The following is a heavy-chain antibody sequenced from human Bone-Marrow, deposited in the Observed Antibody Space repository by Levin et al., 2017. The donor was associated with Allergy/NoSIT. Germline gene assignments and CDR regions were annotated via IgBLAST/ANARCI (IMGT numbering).Heavy chain of an antibody. V-gene: IGHV4-30-2*01. CDR1: GGSIDSGGSS. D-gene: IGHD4/OR15-4a*01. Sequence: NASETLSLTCAVSGGSIDSGGSSWTWVRQPPGKGLEWIGYIFHSGNTYYNPSLRSRVSISIDRSKNQFSLRLTSLTAADTAVYYCARGLGETNYDHYYFGVDVWGQGTTVTVSS. J-gene: IGHJ6*02. CDR3: ARGLGETNYDHYYFGVDV. CDR2: IFHSGNT.